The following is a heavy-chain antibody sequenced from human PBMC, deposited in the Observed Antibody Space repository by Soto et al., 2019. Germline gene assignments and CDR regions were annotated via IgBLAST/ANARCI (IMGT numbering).Heavy chain of an antibody. V-gene: IGHV4-30-4*01. Sequence: QVQLQESGPGLVKPSQTLSLTCTVSGGSISSGDYYWSWIRQPPGKGLEWIGYIYYSGSTYYNPSLKIRVTISVDTSKNQFSLKLSSVTAADTAVYYCARGLGIVVVIPHFDYWGQGTLVTVSS. CDR1: GGSISSGDYY. J-gene: IGHJ4*02. CDR2: IYYSGST. CDR3: ARGLGIVVVIPHFDY. D-gene: IGHD3-22*01.